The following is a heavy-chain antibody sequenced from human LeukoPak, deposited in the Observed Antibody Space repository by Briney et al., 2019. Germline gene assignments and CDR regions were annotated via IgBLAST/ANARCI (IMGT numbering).Heavy chain of an antibody. Sequence: GGSLRLSCAASGFTFSDHYMHWVRQAPGKGLEWVAFIRYDGSNKYYADSVKGRFTISRDNSKNTLYLQMNSLRAEDTAVYYCAKDPSVTTPSHFDYWGQGTLVTVSS. CDR1: GFTFSDHY. D-gene: IGHD4-11*01. J-gene: IGHJ4*02. CDR2: IRYDGSNK. V-gene: IGHV3-30*02. CDR3: AKDPSVTTPSHFDY.